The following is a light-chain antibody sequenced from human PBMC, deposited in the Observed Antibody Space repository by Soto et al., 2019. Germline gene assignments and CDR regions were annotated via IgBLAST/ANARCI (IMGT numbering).Light chain of an antibody. CDR2: LNSDGSH. J-gene: IGLJ2*01. V-gene: IGLV4-69*01. CDR3: QTWGTGIQV. Sequence: QLVLPQSPSASASLGASVKLTCTLSSGHSSYAIAWHQQQPEKGPRYLMKLNSDGSHSKGDVIPDRSSGSSSGAERYLTISSLQSEDEADYDCQTWGTGIQVFGGGTKLTVL. CDR1: SGHSSYA.